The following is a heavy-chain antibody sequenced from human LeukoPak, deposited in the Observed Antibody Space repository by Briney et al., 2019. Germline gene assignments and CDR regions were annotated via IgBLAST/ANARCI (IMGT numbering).Heavy chain of an antibody. V-gene: IGHV3-48*01. J-gene: IGHJ4*02. Sequence: GGSLRLSCAASGFTFSSYSMNWVRQAPGKGLEGVSYISSSSSTIYYADSVKGRFTISRDNAKNSLYLQMNSLRAEDTAVCYCARGPNRGERIGNIVVVPAANDIDYWGQGTLVTVSS. CDR2: ISSSSSTI. CDR1: GFTFSSYS. CDR3: ARGPNRGERIGNIVVVPAANDIDY. D-gene: IGHD2-2*01.